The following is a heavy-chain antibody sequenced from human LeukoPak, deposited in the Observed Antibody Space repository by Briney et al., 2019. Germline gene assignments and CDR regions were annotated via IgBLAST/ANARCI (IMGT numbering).Heavy chain of an antibody. J-gene: IGHJ3*02. CDR2: ISSSSSYI. V-gene: IGHV3-21*01. Sequence: GGSLRLSCAASGFTFSSYSMNWVRQAPGKGLEWVSSISSSSSYIYYADSVKGRFTISRDNAKNSLYLQMNSLRAEGTAVYYCARESSPEDAFDIWGQGTMVTVSS. CDR3: ARESSPEDAFDI. CDR1: GFTFSSYS.